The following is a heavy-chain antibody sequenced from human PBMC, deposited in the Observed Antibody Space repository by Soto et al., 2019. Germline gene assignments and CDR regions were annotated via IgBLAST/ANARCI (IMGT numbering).Heavy chain of an antibody. V-gene: IGHV1-69*14. CDR2: IIPIFGSP. J-gene: IGHJ4*02. CDR3: AREMGRGGRNFDS. Sequence: QGQLVQSGAEVKKPGSSVKVSCKASGGTFSSYSINWVRQAPGQGLEWVGGIIPIFGSPNYAQKFQGRVTINADRSTPAAYMEMSRLSSEDTAVYYCAREMGRGGRNFDSWGQGNPGRRLL. D-gene: IGHD3-10*01. CDR1: GGTFSSYS.